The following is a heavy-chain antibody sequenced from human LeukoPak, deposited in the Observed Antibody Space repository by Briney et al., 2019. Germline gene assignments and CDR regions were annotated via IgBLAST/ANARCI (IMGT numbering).Heavy chain of an antibody. V-gene: IGHV4-34*01. CDR1: GGSFSGYF. CDR3: ARGRTRTFDY. J-gene: IGHJ4*02. CDR2: INHSGRT. D-gene: IGHD1/OR15-1a*01. Sequence: SETLSLTCAVYGGSFSGYFWSWIRQPPGKGLEWIGEINHSGRTNYNPSLKSRVTISVDTSKNQFSLKLSSVTAADTAVYYCARGRTRTFDYWGQGTLVTVSS.